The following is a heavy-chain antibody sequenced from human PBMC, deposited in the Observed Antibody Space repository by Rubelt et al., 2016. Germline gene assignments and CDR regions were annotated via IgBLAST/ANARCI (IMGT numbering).Heavy chain of an antibody. CDR2: TSTYHGAT. J-gene: IGHJ4*02. D-gene: IGHD3-22*01. CDR3: ARDPSNTSGFHAYFDY. Sequence: QVQLVQSGAEVKEPGASIKVSCKTSGYSFKRYAISWVRQAPGQGLEWMGWTSTYHGATRYAQNFQGRVTLTTDTSTSTAYMELRSRRSDDTAVYSCARDPSNTSGFHAYFDYWGQGTLVTVSS. V-gene: IGHV1-18*01. CDR1: GYSFKRYA.